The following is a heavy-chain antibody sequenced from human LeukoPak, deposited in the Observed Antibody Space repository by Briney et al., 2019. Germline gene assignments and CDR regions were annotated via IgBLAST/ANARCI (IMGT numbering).Heavy chain of an antibody. CDR3: ATDFYDST. J-gene: IGHJ5*02. CDR1: GFTSSNAW. D-gene: IGHD3-22*01. Sequence: GGSLRLSCATSGFTSSNAWMNWVRQAPGKGLEWVGRIRSNSDGGTIDYAAPVKGRFTLSRDDSKTTLYLQMNSLQTEDTAVYYCATDFYDSTWGQGTLVTVSS. V-gene: IGHV3-15*07. CDR2: IRSNSDGGTI.